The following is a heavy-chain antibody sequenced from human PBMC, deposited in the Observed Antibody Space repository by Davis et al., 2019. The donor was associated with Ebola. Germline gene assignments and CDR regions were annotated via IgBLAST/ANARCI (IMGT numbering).Heavy chain of an antibody. D-gene: IGHD2/OR15-2a*01. J-gene: IGHJ3*01. V-gene: IGHV3-23*01. CDR1: GFTFSNYA. CDR2: ISGSGGST. CDR3: VKDTSNIWFDV. Sequence: GESLKISCAASGFTFSNYAMSWVRQAPGKGLEWVSTISGSGGSTYYADSVKGRFTISRDNSKNTLHLQMNSLRVEDTAMYYCVKDTSNIWFDVWGQGTLVTVSA.